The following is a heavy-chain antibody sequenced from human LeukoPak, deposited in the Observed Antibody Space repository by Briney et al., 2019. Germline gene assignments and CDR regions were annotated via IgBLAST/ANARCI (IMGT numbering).Heavy chain of an antibody. D-gene: IGHD2-15*01. J-gene: IGHJ1*01. Sequence: PGGSLRLSCAAAELTFSNYGLHWVRQAPGKGLEWVAVIRYDGSNKYYADFVKGRFTISRDNSENTLYLQMNSLTAEDTAMYYCAKSSSSSCPQDWGQGTLVTVSS. CDR3: AKSSSSSCPQD. CDR2: IRYDGSNK. CDR1: ELTFSNYG. V-gene: IGHV3-30*02.